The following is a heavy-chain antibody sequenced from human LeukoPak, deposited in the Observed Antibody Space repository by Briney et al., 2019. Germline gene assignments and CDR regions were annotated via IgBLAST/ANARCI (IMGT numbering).Heavy chain of an antibody. D-gene: IGHD3-10*01. CDR2: FNHSWGA. J-gene: IGHJ4*02. CDR1: SGSFSGYY. V-gene: IGHV4-34*01. Sequence: SETLSLTCAVYSGSFSGYYWTWFRQPPGKGLEWIGEFNHSWGAKYNPSLKSRSTISVDTSKNHLSLSLNSVTAADTAVYYCAASLWFGIYPDYWGQGSLVTVSS. CDR3: AASLWFGIYPDY.